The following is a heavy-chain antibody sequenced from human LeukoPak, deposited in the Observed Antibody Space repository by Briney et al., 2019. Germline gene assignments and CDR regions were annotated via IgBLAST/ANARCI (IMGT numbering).Heavy chain of an antibody. Sequence: KPSETLSLTCTVSGGTIRSYYWSWIRQPPGKGLEWIGYVFYTGLTNYNPSLESRVTISVDTSKNQFSLKLSSLTAADTAVYFCARDTSSLWYFDLWGRGTLVTVSS. CDR2: VFYTGLT. CDR3: ARDTSSLWYFDL. J-gene: IGHJ2*01. V-gene: IGHV4-59*01. D-gene: IGHD3-16*01. CDR1: GGTIRSYY.